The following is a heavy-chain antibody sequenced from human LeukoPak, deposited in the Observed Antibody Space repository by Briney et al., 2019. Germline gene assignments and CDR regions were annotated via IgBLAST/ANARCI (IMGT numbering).Heavy chain of an antibody. J-gene: IGHJ6*02. Sequence: GGSLRLSCAASGFTFTNHWMHWVRLAPGKGLEWVSRVSGNGGVSNYAASVQGRFTISRDNAKNTLFLQMNSLRAEDTAVYYCARDAVDTANAVWGQGTTVTVSS. CDR2: VSGNGGVS. V-gene: IGHV3-74*01. CDR1: GFTFTNHW. CDR3: ARDAVDTANAV. D-gene: IGHD5-18*01.